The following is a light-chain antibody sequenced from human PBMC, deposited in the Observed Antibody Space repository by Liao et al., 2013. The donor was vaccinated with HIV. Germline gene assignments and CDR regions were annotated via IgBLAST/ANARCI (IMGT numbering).Light chain of an antibody. CDR2: QDS. CDR3: QAWDTKTWV. V-gene: IGLV3-1*01. CDR1: KLGDKY. J-gene: IGLJ3*02. Sequence: SYELTQPPSVSVSPGQTASITCSGDKLGDKYACWYQQKPGQSPVLVIYQDSKRPSGIPERFSGSNSGNTATLTISGTQAIDEADYYCQAWDTKTWVFGGGTKLTVL.